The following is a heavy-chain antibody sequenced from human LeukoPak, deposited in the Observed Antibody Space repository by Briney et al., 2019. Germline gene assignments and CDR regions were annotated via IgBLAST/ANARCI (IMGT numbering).Heavy chain of an antibody. CDR2: IYYSGST. CDR3: AREHCSGGSCYSIYYYYYMDV. J-gene: IGHJ6*03. V-gene: IGHV4-39*07. Sequence: WVRQAPGKGLEWIGSIYYSGSTYYNPSLKSRVTISVDTSKNQFSLKLSSVTAADTAVYYCAREHCSGGSCYSIYYYYYMDVWGKGTTVTVSS. D-gene: IGHD2-15*01.